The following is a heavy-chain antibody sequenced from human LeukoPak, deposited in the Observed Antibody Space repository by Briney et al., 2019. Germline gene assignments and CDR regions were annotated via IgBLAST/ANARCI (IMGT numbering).Heavy chain of an antibody. CDR1: GFSFSRHG. CDR2: IWYDGNNK. Sequence: PGGSLRLSCAASGFSFSRHGMHWVRQAPGKGLEWVAVIWYDGNNKFYPDSVKGRFTISRDNSKNTLWLQMNSLRAEDTAVYYCARDGYSGYELAVWGQGTTVTVSS. D-gene: IGHD5-12*01. V-gene: IGHV3-33*01. J-gene: IGHJ6*02. CDR3: ARDGYSGYELAV.